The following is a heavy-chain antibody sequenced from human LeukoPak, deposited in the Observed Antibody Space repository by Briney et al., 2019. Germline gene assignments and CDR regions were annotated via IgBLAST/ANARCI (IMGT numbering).Heavy chain of an antibody. CDR1: GFSFSNSW. V-gene: IGHV3-7*01. CDR2: IKQDGSQK. CDR3: ARGSSAQGWINDY. Sequence: GGSLRLSCTASGFSFSNSWKTWVRQAPGKGLEWVANIKQDGSQKYYVDSVKGRFTISRDNAKNSVCLQMNSLRGEDTAVYYCARGSSAQGWINDYWGQGTLVTVSS. D-gene: IGHD6-6*01. J-gene: IGHJ4*02.